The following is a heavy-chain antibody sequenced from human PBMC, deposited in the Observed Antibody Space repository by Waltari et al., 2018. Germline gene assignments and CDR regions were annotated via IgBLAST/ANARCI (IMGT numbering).Heavy chain of an antibody. D-gene: IGHD4-17*01. Sequence: QVQLQESGPGLVKPSETLSLTCTVSGGSISSHSWSWIRQPPGKGLEWIGYIYYSGSTNYNPSLKSRVTISVDTSKNQFSLKLSSVTAADTAVYYCARHDYGDYPYFDYWGQGTLVTVSS. J-gene: IGHJ4*02. CDR2: IYYSGST. CDR3: ARHDYGDYPYFDY. CDR1: GGSISSHS. V-gene: IGHV4-59*08.